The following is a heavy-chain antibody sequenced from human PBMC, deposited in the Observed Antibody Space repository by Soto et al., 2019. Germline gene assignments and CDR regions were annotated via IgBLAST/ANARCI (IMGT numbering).Heavy chain of an antibody. D-gene: IGHD3-3*01. Sequence: PSETLSLTXAVYGGSFSGYYWSWIRQPPGKGLEWIGEINHSGSTNYNPSLKSRVTISVDTSKNQFSLKLSSVTAADTAVYYCARAYDFQTFDYWGQGTLVTVSS. V-gene: IGHV4-34*01. CDR3: ARAYDFQTFDY. J-gene: IGHJ4*02. CDR1: GGSFSGYY. CDR2: INHSGST.